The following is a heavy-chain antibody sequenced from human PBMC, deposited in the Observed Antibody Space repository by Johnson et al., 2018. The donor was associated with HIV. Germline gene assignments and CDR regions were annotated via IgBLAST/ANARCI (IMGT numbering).Heavy chain of an antibody. J-gene: IGHJ3*02. D-gene: IGHD3-22*01. CDR1: GFTFSSYA. CDR3: AKDRYYDSSGPDAFDI. Sequence: QVLLVESGGGLVQPGGSLRLSCAASGFTFSSYAMHWVRQAPGKGLEWVAVISYDGSNKYYADSVKGRFTISRDNSKNTLYLQMNSLRAEDTAVYYCAKDRYYDSSGPDAFDIWGQGTMVTVSS. CDR2: ISYDGSNK. V-gene: IGHV3-30*04.